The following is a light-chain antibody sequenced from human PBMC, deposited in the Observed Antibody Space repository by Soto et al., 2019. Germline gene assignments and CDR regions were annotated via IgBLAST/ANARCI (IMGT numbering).Light chain of an antibody. V-gene: IGKV1-5*03. CDR2: QAS. CDR1: QSISNW. CDR3: QQYSSHST. J-gene: IGKJ1*01. Sequence: DIQMTQSPSTLPASLGDRVTITCRASQSISNWLSWYQHKPGTAPKLLIYQASSLENGVPSRFSGSGSGTEFSLTISSLQPDDFATYYCQQYSSHSTFGQGTKVDIK.